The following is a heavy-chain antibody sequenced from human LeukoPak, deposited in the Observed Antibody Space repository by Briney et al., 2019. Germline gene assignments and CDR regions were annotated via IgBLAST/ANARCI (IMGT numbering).Heavy chain of an antibody. V-gene: IGHV3-33*01. D-gene: IGHD6-19*01. J-gene: IGHJ4*02. CDR3: ARWYSSGWYSDY. Sequence: EPGGSLRLSCAASGFTFSSYGMHWVRQAPGKGLEWVAVIWYDGSNKYYADSVRGRFTISRDNAKNTVYLQMNSLRAEDTAVYYCARWYSSGWYSDYWGQGTLVTVSS. CDR2: IWYDGSNK. CDR1: GFTFSSYG.